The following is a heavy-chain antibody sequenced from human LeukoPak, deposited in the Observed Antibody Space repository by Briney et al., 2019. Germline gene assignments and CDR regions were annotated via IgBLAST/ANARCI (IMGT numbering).Heavy chain of an antibody. V-gene: IGHV4-39*01. Sequence: SGTLSLTCTVSGCSITSTNYHWGWIRQPPGKGLEWIGSVSFSGSNHHNPTLKSRGTVYVETSENKFSLKVRSGTAADTAVYFCATRNSETADDRWGQGILVTVSS. CDR1: GCSITSTNYH. D-gene: IGHD2-2*01. CDR2: VSFSGSN. CDR3: ATRNSETADDR. J-gene: IGHJ5*02.